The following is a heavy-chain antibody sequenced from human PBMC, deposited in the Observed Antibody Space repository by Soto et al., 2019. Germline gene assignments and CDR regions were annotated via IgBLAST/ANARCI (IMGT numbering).Heavy chain of an antibody. CDR3: ARDQRGYYDSSGYYWHAFDI. Sequence: QLQLQESGSGLVKPSQTLSLTCAVSGGSISSGGYSWSWIRQPPGKGLEWIGYIYHSGSTYYNPSLMSRVTISVDRSKNQFSRKLSSVNAADTAVYYCARDQRGYYDSSGYYWHAFDIWGQGTMVTVSS. D-gene: IGHD3-22*01. J-gene: IGHJ3*02. CDR2: IYHSGST. CDR1: GGSISSGGYS. V-gene: IGHV4-30-2*01.